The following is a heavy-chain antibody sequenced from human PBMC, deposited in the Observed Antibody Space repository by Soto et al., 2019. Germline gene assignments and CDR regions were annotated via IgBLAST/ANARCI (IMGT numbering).Heavy chain of an antibody. CDR2: IWDDGSNK. D-gene: IGHD1-20*01. J-gene: IGHJ4*02. Sequence: GGSLRLSCAASGFTFSSYGMHWVRQAPGKGLEWVAVIWDDGSNKYYADSVKGRFTISRDNSKNTLYLQMNSLRAEDTAVYYCARDLMYNWNDSGPIFDYWGQGTLVTVSS. CDR3: ARDLMYNWNDSGPIFDY. V-gene: IGHV3-33*01. CDR1: GFTFSSYG.